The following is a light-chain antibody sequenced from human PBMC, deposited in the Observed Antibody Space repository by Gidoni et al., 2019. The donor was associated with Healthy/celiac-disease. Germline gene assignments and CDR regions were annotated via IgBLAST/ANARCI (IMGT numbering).Light chain of an antibody. CDR2: GAS. Sequence: TQSPGTLSLSPGERATLSCRASQSVSSIYLAWYQQKPGQAPRLLIYGASSSATGIPDRFSGSGSGTDFTLTISRLEPEDFAVYYCQQYGSSLYTFGQGTKLEIK. J-gene: IGKJ2*01. CDR1: QSVSSIY. CDR3: QQYGSSLYT. V-gene: IGKV3-20*01.